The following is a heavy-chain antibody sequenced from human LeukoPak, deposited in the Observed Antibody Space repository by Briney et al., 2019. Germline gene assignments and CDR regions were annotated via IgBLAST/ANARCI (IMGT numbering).Heavy chain of an antibody. CDR2: IKQDGSEK. CDR3: ARFYYFGSGSYGY. CDR1: GFTFSSYW. D-gene: IGHD3-10*01. Sequence: GGSLRLSCAAPGFTFSSYWMSWVRQAPGKGLEWVASIKQDGSEKYYVDSVKGRFTISRDNAKNSLYVQMNSLRAEDTAVYYCARFYYFGSGSYGYWGQGTLVTVSS. V-gene: IGHV3-7*01. J-gene: IGHJ4*02.